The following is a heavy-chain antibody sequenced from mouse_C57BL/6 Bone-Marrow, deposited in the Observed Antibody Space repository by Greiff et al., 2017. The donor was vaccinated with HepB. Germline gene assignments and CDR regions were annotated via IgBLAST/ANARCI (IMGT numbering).Heavy chain of an antibody. CDR3: ARDHYDYPAWFAY. CDR1: GFTFSSYA. J-gene: IGHJ3*01. CDR2: ISDGGSYT. V-gene: IGHV5-4*01. D-gene: IGHD2-4*01. Sequence: EVKVEESGGGLVKPGGSLKLSCAASGFTFSSYAMSWVRQTPEKRLEWVATISDGGSYTYYPDNVKGRFTISRDNAKNNLYLQMSHLKSEDTAMYYCARDHYDYPAWFAYWGQGTLVTVSA.